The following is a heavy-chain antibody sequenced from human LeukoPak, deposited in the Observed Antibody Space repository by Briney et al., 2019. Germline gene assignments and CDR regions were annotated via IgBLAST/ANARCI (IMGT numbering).Heavy chain of an antibody. V-gene: IGHV3-23*01. J-gene: IGHJ3*02. CDR1: GFTFSSYV. Sequence: GGSLRLSCVASGFTFSSYVMSWVRQAPGKGLEWVSGIGGSGGSTYYADSVKGRFTISRDNSKNTLYVQMNSLRAADTAVYYCALGLRYCSSTNCYPHAFDIWGQGTMVTVSS. CDR2: IGGSGGST. CDR3: ALGLRYCSSTNCYPHAFDI. D-gene: IGHD2-2*01.